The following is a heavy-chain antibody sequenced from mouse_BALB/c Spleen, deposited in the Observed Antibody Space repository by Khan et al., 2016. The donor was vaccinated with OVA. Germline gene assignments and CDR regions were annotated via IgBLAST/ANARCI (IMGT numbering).Heavy chain of an antibody. V-gene: IGHV3-8*02. CDR2: ISYSGST. CDR1: GDSITNGY. CDR3: ARGNFPFTY. Sequence: EVQLQESGPSLVKPSQTLSLTCSVTGDSITNGYSNWIRKFPGNELEYMGYISYSGSTSYNPSLKCRISITRDTSKNQYHLQLNSVTTEYTATYYCARGNFPFTYWGQGTLVTVSA. J-gene: IGHJ3*01.